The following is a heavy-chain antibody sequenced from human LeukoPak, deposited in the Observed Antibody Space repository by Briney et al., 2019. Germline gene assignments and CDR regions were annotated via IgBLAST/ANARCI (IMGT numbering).Heavy chain of an antibody. D-gene: IGHD1-7*01. J-gene: IGHJ6*02. Sequence: SETLSLTSTVSGGSISSYYWSWIRQPPGKGQEWIGYIYYSGSTNYNPSLKSRVTISVDTSKNQFSLKPSSVTAADTAVYYCARGDLSYNWNYVYYYYGMDVWGQGTTVTVSS. CDR1: GGSISSYY. CDR2: IYYSGST. V-gene: IGHV4-59*01. CDR3: ARGDLSYNWNYVYYYYGMDV.